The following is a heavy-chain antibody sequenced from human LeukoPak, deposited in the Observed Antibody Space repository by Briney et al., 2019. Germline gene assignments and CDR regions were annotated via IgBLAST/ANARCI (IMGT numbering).Heavy chain of an antibody. CDR2: INYSGST. CDR3: ARDRYSSGWYRDYYYYMDV. V-gene: IGHV4-59*01. CDR1: GGSISSYY. D-gene: IGHD6-19*01. Sequence: SETLSLTCTVSGGSISSYYWSWIRQPPGKGLEWIGYINYSGSTNYNPSLKSRVTISVDTSKDQFSLKLSSVTAADTAVYYCARDRYSSGWYRDYYYYMDVWGKGTTVTVSS. J-gene: IGHJ6*03.